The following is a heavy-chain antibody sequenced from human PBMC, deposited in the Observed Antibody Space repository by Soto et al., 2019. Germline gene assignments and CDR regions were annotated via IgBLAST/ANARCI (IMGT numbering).Heavy chain of an antibody. Sequence: EVQLVESGGGLVQPGGSLRLSCAGSGFTLSDHYIDWVRQAPGKGLEWVGRSRDKPQGYSTAYAASGKGRFTTSRDESKNSAYLQMNSLKTEDTAVYYCVRATYFSDSCGYTRCLDYWGQGTLVTVSS. CDR2: SRDKPQGYST. D-gene: IGHD3-22*01. V-gene: IGHV3-72*01. CDR1: GFTLSDHY. J-gene: IGHJ4*02. CDR3: VRATYFSDSCGYTRCLDY.